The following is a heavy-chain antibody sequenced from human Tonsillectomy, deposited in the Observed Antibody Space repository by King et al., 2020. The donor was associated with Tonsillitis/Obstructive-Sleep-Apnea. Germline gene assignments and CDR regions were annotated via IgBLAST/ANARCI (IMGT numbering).Heavy chain of an antibody. CDR3: ARAKRLTRYCSGGSCYQYYFDY. V-gene: IGHV1-69*01. J-gene: IGHJ4*02. CDR2: IIPIFGTA. CDR1: GGTFSSYA. D-gene: IGHD2-15*01. Sequence: QLVQSGAEVKKPGSSVKVSCKASGGTFSSYAISWVRQAPGQGLEWMGGIIPIFGTANYAQTFQGRVTITADESTSTAYMELSSLRSEDTAVYYCARAKRLTRYCSGGSCYQYYFDYWGQGTLVTVSS.